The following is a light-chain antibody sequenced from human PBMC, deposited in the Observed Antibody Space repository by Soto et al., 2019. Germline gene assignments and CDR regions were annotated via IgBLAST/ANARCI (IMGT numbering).Light chain of an antibody. Sequence: QSELTQPPSVSGAPGQRVTISCTGSSSNIGAGYDVHWYQQLPGTAPKLLIYANTNRPSGVPDRFSGSKSGTSASLAITGLQAEDEADYYCQSYDSSLSGNYVFGPGTKLTVL. J-gene: IGLJ1*01. CDR1: SSNIGAGYD. CDR3: QSYDSSLSGNYV. V-gene: IGLV1-40*01. CDR2: ANT.